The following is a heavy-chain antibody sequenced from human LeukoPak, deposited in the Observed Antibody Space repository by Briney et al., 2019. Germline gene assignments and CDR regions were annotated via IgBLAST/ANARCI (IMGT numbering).Heavy chain of an antibody. V-gene: IGHV3-15*07. CDR2: IKAKIDGGTT. J-gene: IGHJ5*02. CDR3: TTAVRATSGSRFDA. Sequence: GGSLRLSCEASGITFSDAWMSWVRQAPGKGLEWVGRIKAKIDGGTTDYGAPVKGRFTISRDDSKNTLYMQMNSLKIEDTAVYYCTTAVRATSGSRFDAWGQGTLVTVS. D-gene: IGHD1-26*01. CDR1: GITFSDAW.